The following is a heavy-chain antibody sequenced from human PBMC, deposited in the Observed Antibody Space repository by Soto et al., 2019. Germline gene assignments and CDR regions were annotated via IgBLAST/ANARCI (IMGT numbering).Heavy chain of an antibody. Sequence: QVQLVQSGAEVKKPGASVNVSCKASGYTFTVYYMHWVRQAPGQGPEWMGWINPKSGDTMYPQKFQGRVTMTWDTSISTAYVALTRLRSDDTAVYYCARDLAKGGGSAGFDYWGQGTLVTVSS. CDR2: INPKSGDT. CDR1: GYTFTVYY. D-gene: IGHD1-26*01. CDR3: ARDLAKGGGSAGFDY. V-gene: IGHV1-2*02. J-gene: IGHJ4*02.